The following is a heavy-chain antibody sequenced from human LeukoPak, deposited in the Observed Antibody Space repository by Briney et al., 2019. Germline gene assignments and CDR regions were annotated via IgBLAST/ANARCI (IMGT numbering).Heavy chain of an antibody. Sequence: GGSLRLSCAASGFNFSTNAIHWVRQAPGKGLEWVAVISFNGNIKYYADSVPGRFAISRDNSRDTVYLQMNSLRAEDTAVYYCAGDTGDGYTPPYYFYYMDVWGKGTTVTVSS. CDR1: GFNFSTNA. CDR3: AGDTGDGYTPPYYFYYMDV. D-gene: IGHD5-24*01. V-gene: IGHV3-30*09. CDR2: ISFNGNIK. J-gene: IGHJ6*03.